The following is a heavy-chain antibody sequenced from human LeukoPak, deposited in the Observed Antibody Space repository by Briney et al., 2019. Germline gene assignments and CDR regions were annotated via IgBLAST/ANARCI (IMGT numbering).Heavy chain of an antibody. Sequence: GGSLRLSCAASGLTFSSYAMSWVRQAPGKGLEWVSAISGSGGSTYYADSVKGRFTISRDISKNTLYLQMNSLRAEDTAVYYCAKVFTTVTTHNFDYWGQGTLVTVSS. CDR1: GLTFSSYA. J-gene: IGHJ4*02. D-gene: IGHD4-17*01. CDR2: ISGSGGST. V-gene: IGHV3-23*01. CDR3: AKVFTTVTTHNFDY.